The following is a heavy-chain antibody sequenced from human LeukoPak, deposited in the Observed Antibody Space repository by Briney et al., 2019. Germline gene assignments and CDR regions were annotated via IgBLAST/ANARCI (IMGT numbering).Heavy chain of an antibody. Sequence: PGGSLRLSCAASGFTFSSYGMHWVRQAPGKGLEWVAVIWNDGSNRYYADSVKGRFTISRDNSKNTVYLQMNSLRAADTSVYYCAKDAQRGFDYSNSLEYWGQGTLVTVSS. CDR2: IWNDGSNR. J-gene: IGHJ4*02. D-gene: IGHD4-11*01. CDR3: AKDAQRGFDYSNSLEY. V-gene: IGHV3-33*06. CDR1: GFTFSSYG.